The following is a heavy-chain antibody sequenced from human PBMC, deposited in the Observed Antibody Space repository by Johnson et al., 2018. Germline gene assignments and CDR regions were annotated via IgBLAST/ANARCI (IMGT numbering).Heavy chain of an antibody. CDR2: MSWDASST. V-gene: IGHV3-43*01. Sequence: VQLVQSGGGVVQPGRSLRLSCAASAFTFDDYTMHWVRQAPGKGVEWVSLMSWDASSTYYADSVKGRFTISRDNSKNSLFLQMNSLITEDTALYYCAKAPIGGYYFDAFDIWGQGTMVTVSS. CDR3: AKAPIGGYYFDAFDI. J-gene: IGHJ3*02. D-gene: IGHD3-3*01. CDR1: AFTFDDYT.